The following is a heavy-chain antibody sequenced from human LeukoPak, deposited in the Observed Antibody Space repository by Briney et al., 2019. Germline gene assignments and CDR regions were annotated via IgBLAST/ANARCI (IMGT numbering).Heavy chain of an antibody. V-gene: IGHV1-2*02. CDR1: GYIFTAYY. Sequence: GASVKVSCKTSGYIFTAYYIHWVRQAPGQGLEWMGWINPSSGGTKYAQNFQGRVTMTRDTSISTAYMELSSLRSDDTAVYFCARDADNGYEFHDYFDPWGRGTLVTVSS. CDR2: INPSSGGT. D-gene: IGHD5-12*01. CDR3: ARDADNGYEFHDYFDP. J-gene: IGHJ5*02.